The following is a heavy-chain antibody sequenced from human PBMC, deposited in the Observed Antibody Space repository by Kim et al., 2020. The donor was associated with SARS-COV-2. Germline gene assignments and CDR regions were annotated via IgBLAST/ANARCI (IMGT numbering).Heavy chain of an antibody. V-gene: IGHV3-7*01. J-gene: IGHJ3*02. D-gene: IGHD2-15*01. CDR2: IKQDGSEK. Sequence: GGSLRLSCAASGFSFSSYWMSWVRQAPGKGLEWVANIKQDGSEKYHVDSVKGRFTISRDNAKNSLYLQMNSLRAEDTAVYYCARVKVVVATLLYAFDIWGQGTMVTVSS. CDR1: GFSFSSYW. CDR3: ARVKVVVATLLYAFDI.